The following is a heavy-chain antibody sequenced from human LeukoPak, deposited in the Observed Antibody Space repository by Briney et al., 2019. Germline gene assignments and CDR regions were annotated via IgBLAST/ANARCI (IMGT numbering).Heavy chain of an antibody. J-gene: IGHJ6*02. D-gene: IGHD3-10*01. Sequence: SVKVSCKASGGTSSSYAISWVRQAPGQGLEWMGRIIPILGIANYAQKFQGRVTITADKSTSTAYMELSSLRSEDTAVYYCARPPGRGGYYYYGMDVWGQGTTVTVSS. CDR2: IIPILGIA. V-gene: IGHV1-69*04. CDR1: GGTSSSYA. CDR3: ARPPGRGGYYYYGMDV.